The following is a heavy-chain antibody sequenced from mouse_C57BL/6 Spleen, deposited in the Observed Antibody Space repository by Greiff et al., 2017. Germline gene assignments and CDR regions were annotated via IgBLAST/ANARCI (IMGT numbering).Heavy chain of an antibody. J-gene: IGHJ4*01. D-gene: IGHD2-3*01. CDR3: ARPWLLQEDYAMDY. Sequence: EVQGVESGAELVKPGASVKLSCTASGFNIKDYYMHWVKQRTEQGLEWIGRIDPEDGETKYAPKFQGKATITADTSSNTAYLQLSSLTSEDTAVYYCARPWLLQEDYAMDYWGQGTSVTVSS. CDR1: GFNIKDYY. V-gene: IGHV14-2*01. CDR2: IDPEDGET.